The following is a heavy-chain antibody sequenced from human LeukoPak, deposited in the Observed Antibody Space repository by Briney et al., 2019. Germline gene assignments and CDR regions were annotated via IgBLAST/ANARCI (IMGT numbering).Heavy chain of an antibody. D-gene: IGHD1-26*01. V-gene: IGHV5-51*01. CDR2: IYPGDSDT. CDR3: PSLEVGAYGGSRFDY. Sequence: PGESLKISCKGYGYSFTSYWIRWVRQMHGKGMEWMGIIYPGDSDTRYSPSFQCQVTISADKSIRTAYLKWNRLKGSLTTLYYFPSLEVGAYGGSRFDYWGQETVVSVSS. CDR1: GYSFTSYW. J-gene: IGHJ4*02.